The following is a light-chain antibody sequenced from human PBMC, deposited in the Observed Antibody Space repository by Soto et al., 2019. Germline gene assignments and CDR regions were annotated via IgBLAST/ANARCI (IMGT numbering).Light chain of an antibody. CDR2: DAS. Sequence: EIVLTQSPGTLSLSPGERATLSCRASQSVSSSYLAWYQQKPGQAPRLLIYDASSRATGIPDRFSGSGSGTDLALSISRLEPEDFAVCYCQQYGSSLYTFGEGTKLDFK. CDR3: QQYGSSLYT. V-gene: IGKV3-20*01. CDR1: QSVSSSY. J-gene: IGKJ2*01.